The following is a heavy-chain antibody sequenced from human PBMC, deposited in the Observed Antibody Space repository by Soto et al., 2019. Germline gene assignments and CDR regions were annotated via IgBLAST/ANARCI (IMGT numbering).Heavy chain of an antibody. CDR1: GFTFSSYS. V-gene: IGHV3-48*02. Sequence: EVQLVESGGGLVQPGGSLRLSCAASGFTFSSYSMNWVRQAPGKGLEWVSYISSSSSNIYYADSVKGRFTISRDNAKNSLYLQMNSLRDEDTAVYYCARDRMVRGDNYGMDVWGQGTTVTVSS. J-gene: IGHJ6*02. D-gene: IGHD3-10*01. CDR2: ISSSSSNI. CDR3: ARDRMVRGDNYGMDV.